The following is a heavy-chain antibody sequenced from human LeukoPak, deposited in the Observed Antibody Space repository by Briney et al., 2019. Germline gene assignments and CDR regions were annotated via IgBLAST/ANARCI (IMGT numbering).Heavy chain of an antibody. J-gene: IGHJ4*02. D-gene: IGHD6-13*01. V-gene: IGHV5-51*01. CDR3: AKSSFRGAIAAAGVDY. CDR1: GYSFTTNW. Sequence: GESLKISCKASGYSFTTNWIGWVRQMPGQGLEWMGIIFPGDSDTRYSPSFQGQVTISADKSISTAYLQWRSLKASDTAIYYYAKSSFRGAIAAAGVDYWGQGTLVTVSS. CDR2: IFPGDSDT.